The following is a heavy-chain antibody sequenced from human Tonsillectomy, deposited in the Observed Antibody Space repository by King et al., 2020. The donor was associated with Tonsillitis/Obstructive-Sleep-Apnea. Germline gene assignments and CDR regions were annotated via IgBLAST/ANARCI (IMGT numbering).Heavy chain of an antibody. CDR2: IIPIFGTA. V-gene: IGHV1-69*01. Sequence: QLVQSGAEVKKPGSSVKVSCKASGGTFSSCAISWVRQAPGQGLEWMGGIIPIFGTANYAQKFQGRVTITADESTSTAYMELSSLRSEDTAVYYCASHSGSYLVLGPYYYYYMDVWGKGTTVTVSS. J-gene: IGHJ6*03. D-gene: IGHD1-26*01. CDR3: ASHSGSYLVLGPYYYYYMDV. CDR1: GGTFSSCA.